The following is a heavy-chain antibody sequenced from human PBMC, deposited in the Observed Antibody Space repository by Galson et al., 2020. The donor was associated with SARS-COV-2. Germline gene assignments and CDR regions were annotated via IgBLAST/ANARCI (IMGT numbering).Heavy chain of an antibody. CDR2: INPNSGGT. J-gene: IGHJ6*02. CDR1: GYTFTGYY. CDR3: ASDIVVVPAASRHGMDV. D-gene: IGHD2-2*01. V-gene: IGHV1-2*02. Sequence: ASVKVSCKASGYTFTGYYMHWVRQAPGQGLEWMGWINPNSGGTNYAQKFQGRVTMTRDTSISTAYMELSRLRSDDTAVYYCASDIVVVPAASRHGMDVWGQGTTVTVSS.